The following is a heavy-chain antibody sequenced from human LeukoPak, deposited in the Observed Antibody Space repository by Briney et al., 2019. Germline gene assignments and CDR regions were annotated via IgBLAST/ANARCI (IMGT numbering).Heavy chain of an antibody. J-gene: IGHJ4*02. CDR2: ISGSGGST. D-gene: IGHD1-20*01. CDR1: GFTFSSYW. Sequence: GGSLRLSCAASGFTFSSYWMSWVRQAPGKGLEWVSAISGSGGSTYYGDSVKGRFTISRDNSKNTLYLQMNSLRAEDTAVYYCAKVVGYNWKQGADYWGQGTLVTVSS. CDR3: AKVVGYNWKQGADY. V-gene: IGHV3-23*01.